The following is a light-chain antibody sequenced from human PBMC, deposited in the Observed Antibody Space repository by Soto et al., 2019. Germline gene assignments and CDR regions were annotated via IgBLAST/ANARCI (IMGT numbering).Light chain of an antibody. Sequence: EFVLTQSPGTLSLSPGERATLSCRASQTVRNNYLAWYQQKPGQAPRLLIYDASNRATGIPARFSGSGSGTDFTLTISSLEPEDFAVYYCQQRSNGGVTFGPGTKVDI. CDR2: DAS. CDR3: QQRSNGGVT. V-gene: IGKV3-11*01. J-gene: IGKJ3*01. CDR1: QTVRNNY.